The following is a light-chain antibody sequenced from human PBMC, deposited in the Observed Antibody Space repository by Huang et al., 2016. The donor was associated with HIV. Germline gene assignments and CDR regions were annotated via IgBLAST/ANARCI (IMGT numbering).Light chain of an antibody. CDR3: QQLHNYPVT. V-gene: IGKV1-39*01. Sequence: DIQVTQSPSSLSASVGDRVTITCRASQPINTYLNWYQQKPGKAPKLLIYDSSTLQSGVPSRFSGSGSGTDFTLTISSLQPEDVATYYCQQLHNYPVTFGRGTRLDIK. J-gene: IGKJ5*01. CDR1: QPINTY. CDR2: DSS.